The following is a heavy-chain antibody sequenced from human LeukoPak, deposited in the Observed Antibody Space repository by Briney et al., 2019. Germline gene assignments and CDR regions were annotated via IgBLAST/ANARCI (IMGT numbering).Heavy chain of an antibody. V-gene: IGHV4-59*10. Sequence: PSETLSLTCAVYGGSFSGYYWSWIRQPPGKGLEWIGRVYPSGYTNHNPSLKSRVTMSVDTSKNQFSLKLSSVTAADTAVFYCARLRTGGQYYFDYWGQGTLVTVSS. CDR1: GGSFSGYY. D-gene: IGHD3-16*01. CDR2: VYPSGYT. J-gene: IGHJ4*02. CDR3: ARLRTGGQYYFDY.